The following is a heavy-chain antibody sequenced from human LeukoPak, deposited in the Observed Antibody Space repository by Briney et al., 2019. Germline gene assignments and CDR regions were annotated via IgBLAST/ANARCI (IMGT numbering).Heavy chain of an antibody. CDR1: GFTFSDYS. J-gene: IGHJ4*02. CDR2: ITSSSTDI. V-gene: IGHV3-21*01. D-gene: IGHD1-26*01. CDR3: AKWELYSGFYYIDY. Sequence: GGSLRLSCAASGFTFSDYSMNWVRQAPGKGLEWVSSITSSSTDIYYADSVKGQFTISRDNAKNSLYLQMNSLRAEDTAVYYCAKWELYSGFYYIDYWGQGTLATVSS.